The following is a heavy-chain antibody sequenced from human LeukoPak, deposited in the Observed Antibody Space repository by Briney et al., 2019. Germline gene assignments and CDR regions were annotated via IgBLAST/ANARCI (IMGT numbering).Heavy chain of an antibody. CDR2: ISGSGGST. CDR3: AKDLLEWLSPSFDY. D-gene: IGHD3-3*01. Sequence: PGGSLRLSCAASGFTFSSYGMHWVRQAPGKGLEWVSAISGSGGSTYYADSVKGRFTISRDNSKNTLYLQMNSLRAEDTAVYYCAKDLLEWLSPSFDYWGQGTLVTVSS. J-gene: IGHJ4*02. V-gene: IGHV3-23*01. CDR1: GFTFSSYG.